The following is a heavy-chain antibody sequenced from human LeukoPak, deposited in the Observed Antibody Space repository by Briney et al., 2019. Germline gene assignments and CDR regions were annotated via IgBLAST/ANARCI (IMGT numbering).Heavy chain of an antibody. D-gene: IGHD3-3*01. J-gene: IGHJ4*02. V-gene: IGHV3-66*04. CDR3: ARQSSLRFYDFWTGFYPLDN. Sequence: PGGSLRLSCAASGFTVSSNYMSWVRQAPGKGLEWVSAISGTGHSTNYADSVKGRFTVSRDNFNNTVYLQMNSLRAEDTAVYYCARQSSLRFYDFWTGFYPLDNWGQGTLVTVSS. CDR1: GFTVSSNY. CDR2: ISGTGHST.